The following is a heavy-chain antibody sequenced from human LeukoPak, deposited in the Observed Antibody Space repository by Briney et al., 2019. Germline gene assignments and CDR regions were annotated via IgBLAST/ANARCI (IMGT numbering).Heavy chain of an antibody. CDR1: GGSIMRGEYY. J-gene: IGHJ4*02. Sequence: SEILSLTCIVSGGSIMRGEYYWSWIRQPPGKGLEWIGEINHSGSTNYNPSLKSRVTISVDTSKNQFSLKLSSVTAADTAVYYCARGLSTYWGQGTLVTVSS. CDR2: INHSGST. CDR3: ARGLSTY. V-gene: IGHV4-34*01.